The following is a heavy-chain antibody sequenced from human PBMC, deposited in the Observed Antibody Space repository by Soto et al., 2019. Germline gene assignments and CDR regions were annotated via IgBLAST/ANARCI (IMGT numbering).Heavy chain of an antibody. J-gene: IGHJ6*02. V-gene: IGHV5-10-1*01. CDR3: ARHDSGYDSVFGMAV. D-gene: IGHD5-12*01. CDR2: IDPSDSYT. CDR1: GYSFTSYW. Sequence: GESLKISCKGSGYSFTSYWISWVRQMPGKGLEWMGRIDPSDSYTNYSPSFQGHVTISADKSISTAYLQWSSLKASDTAMYYCARHDSGYDSVFGMAVWGQGTTVTVSS.